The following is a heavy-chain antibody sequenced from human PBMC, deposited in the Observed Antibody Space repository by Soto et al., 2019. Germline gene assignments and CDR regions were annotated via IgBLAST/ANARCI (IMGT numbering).Heavy chain of an antibody. CDR1: GFTFSNAW. CDR3: TTVRILEWFWVDP. J-gene: IGHJ5*02. V-gene: IGHV3-15*07. Sequence: GGSLRLSCAASGFTFSNAWMNWVRQAPGKGLEWVGRIKSNTDGGTTDYAAPGKGRFTISRDDSKNTLYLQMNSLKTEDTAVYYCTTVRILEWFWVDPWGQGTLVTVSS. CDR2: IKSNTDGGTT. D-gene: IGHD3-3*01.